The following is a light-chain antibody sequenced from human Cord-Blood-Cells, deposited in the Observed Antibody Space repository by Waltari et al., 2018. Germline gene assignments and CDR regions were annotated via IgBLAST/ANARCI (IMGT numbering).Light chain of an antibody. J-gene: IGLJ2*01. CDR1: SSDVGSYNL. V-gene: IGLV2-23*01. Sequence: QSALTQPASVSGSPGQSITISCTGTSSDVGSYNLVSWYQQHPGKAPKLMIYEGSKRHSGVSNRFSGSTSGNTASLTISGLQAEDEADYYCCSYAGSSTLVFGGGTKLTVL. CDR2: EGS. CDR3: CSYAGSSTLV.